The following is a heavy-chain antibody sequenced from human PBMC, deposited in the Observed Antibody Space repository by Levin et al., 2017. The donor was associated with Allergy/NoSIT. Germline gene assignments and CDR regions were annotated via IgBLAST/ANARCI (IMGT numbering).Heavy chain of an antibody. CDR2: IWYDGSNK. J-gene: IGHJ5*02. Sequence: LSLTCAASGFTFSSYGMHWVRQAPGKGLEWVAVIWYDGSNKYYADSVKGRFTISRDNSKNTLYLQMNSLRAEDTAVYYCARDPHPYGSGRNWFDPWGQGTLVTVSS. V-gene: IGHV3-33*01. CDR1: GFTFSSYG. CDR3: ARDPHPYGSGRNWFDP. D-gene: IGHD3-10*01.